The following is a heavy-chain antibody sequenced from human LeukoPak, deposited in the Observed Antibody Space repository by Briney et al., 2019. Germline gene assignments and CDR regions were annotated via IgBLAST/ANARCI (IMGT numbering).Heavy chain of an antibody. CDR2: ISSNGGST. V-gene: IGHV3-64*01. CDR3: ARTSGWYWFNW. CDR1: GFTFSSYA. J-gene: IGHJ4*02. D-gene: IGHD6-19*01. Sequence: QPGGSLRLSCAASGFTFSSYAMHWVRQAPGKGLEYVSAISSNGGSTYYANSVKGRFTISRDNSKNTLYLQMGSLRAEDMAVYYCARTSGWYWFNWWGQGVLVTVSS.